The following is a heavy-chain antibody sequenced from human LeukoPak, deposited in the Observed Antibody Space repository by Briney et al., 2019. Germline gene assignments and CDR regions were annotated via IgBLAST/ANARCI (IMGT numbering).Heavy chain of an antibody. Sequence: ASVTVSCKASGYTFTSYDINWVRQAAGQGVEWMGWMNPNSGNTGYAQKFQGRVTMTRNTSISTAYMELSSLRPEDTAVYYCARGQVGSSGWYYYYYYGMDVWGQGTTVTVSS. J-gene: IGHJ6*02. CDR2: MNPNSGNT. V-gene: IGHV1-8*01. D-gene: IGHD6-19*01. CDR1: GYTFTSYD. CDR3: ARGQVGSSGWYYYYYYGMDV.